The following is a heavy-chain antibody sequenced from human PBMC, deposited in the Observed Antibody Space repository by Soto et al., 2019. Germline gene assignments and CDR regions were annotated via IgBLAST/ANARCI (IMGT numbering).Heavy chain of an antibody. J-gene: IGHJ3*02. CDR1: GYTFTSYD. V-gene: IGHV1-8*01. Sequence: XSVKVSCKASGYTFTSYDINWVRQATGQGLEWMGWMNPNSGNTGYAQKFQGRVTMTRNTSISTAYMELSSLRSEDTAVYYCASSRAAGILDDDAFDIWGQGTMVTVS. CDR3: ASSRAAGILDDDAFDI. CDR2: MNPNSGNT. D-gene: IGHD1-26*01.